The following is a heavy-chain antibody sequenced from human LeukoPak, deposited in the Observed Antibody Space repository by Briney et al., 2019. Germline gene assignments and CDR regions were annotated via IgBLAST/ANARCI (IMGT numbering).Heavy chain of an antibody. CDR1: GFTFSDYY. D-gene: IGHD2-15*01. Sequence: GGSLRLSCAASGFTFSDYYMSWIRQAPGKGLEWVSYISSSGSTIYYADSVKGRFTISRDNAKNSLYLQMNSLRAEDTAVYYCARDREDIVVVVAAASFDYWGQGTLVTVSS. J-gene: IGHJ4*02. CDR3: ARDREDIVVVVAAASFDY. CDR2: ISSSGSTI. V-gene: IGHV3-11*01.